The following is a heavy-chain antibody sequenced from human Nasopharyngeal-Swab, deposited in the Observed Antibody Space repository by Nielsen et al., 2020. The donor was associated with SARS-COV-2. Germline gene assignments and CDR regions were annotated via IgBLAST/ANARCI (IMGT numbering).Heavy chain of an antibody. V-gene: IGHV3-21*01. CDR3: TGDRIVETARVRTLSGFDH. D-gene: IGHD5-18*01. Sequence: GESLKISCAASGFTFNSYTMPWVRQAPGKGLDWVSSIISSSSYIYYADSVKGRFTISRDNAKKSVFLQMPSLRAEDTAVYYCTGDRIVETARVRTLSGFDHGGQGTQVTVTS. J-gene: IGHJ4*02. CDR2: IISSSSYI. CDR1: GFTFNSYT.